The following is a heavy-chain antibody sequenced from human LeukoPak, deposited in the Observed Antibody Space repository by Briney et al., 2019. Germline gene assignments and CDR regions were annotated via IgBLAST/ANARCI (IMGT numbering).Heavy chain of an antibody. D-gene: IGHD6-13*01. J-gene: IGHJ5*02. Sequence: PGGSLRLSCVASGFTFTNYAMSWIRQAPGKGLEWVSTISNTGTDTYYADSVQGRFTISRDNAKNSLYLQMNSLRVEDTAVYHCARGLPNSNWPHWFDPWGQGTLVTVSS. V-gene: IGHV3-11*06. CDR2: ISNTGTDT. CDR3: ARGLPNSNWPHWFDP. CDR1: GFTFTNYA.